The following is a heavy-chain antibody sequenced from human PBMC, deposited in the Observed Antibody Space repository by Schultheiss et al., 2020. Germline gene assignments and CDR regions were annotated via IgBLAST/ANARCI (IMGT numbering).Heavy chain of an antibody. CDR1: GFTFSSYG. CDR3: AKGSSGNAGYFDY. V-gene: IGHV3-30*18. Sequence: GGSLRLSCAASGFTFSSYGMHWVRQAPGKGLEWVAVILYDGSNKYYADSVKGRFTISRDNSKNTLYLQMNSLRAEDTAVYYCAKGSSGNAGYFDYWGQGTLVTVSS. D-gene: IGHD3-22*01. J-gene: IGHJ4*02. CDR2: ILYDGSNK.